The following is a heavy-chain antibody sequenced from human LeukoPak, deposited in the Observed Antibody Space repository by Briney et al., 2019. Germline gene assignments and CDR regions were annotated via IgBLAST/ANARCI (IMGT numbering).Heavy chain of an antibody. V-gene: IGHV4-59*01. CDR3: ARNNGSGSY. J-gene: IGHJ4*02. Sequence: KPSETLSLTCTVSGGSISSYYWSWIRQPPGKGLEWIGYIYYSGSTNYNPSLKSRVTISVDTSKNQFSLKLSSVTAADTAVYYCARNNGSGSYWGQGTLVTVSS. D-gene: IGHD3-10*01. CDR2: IYYSGST. CDR1: GGSISSYY.